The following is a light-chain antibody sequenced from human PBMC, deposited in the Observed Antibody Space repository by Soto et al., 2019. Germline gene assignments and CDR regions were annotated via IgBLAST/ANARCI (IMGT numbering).Light chain of an antibody. CDR1: TSNIGANP. CDR3: ATWDDSVYGPV. Sequence: QSALTQPPSASGAPGQTVTISCSGRTSNIGANPVNWYQQLPGMAPTVLTYRNDQRPSGVPDRFSGSRSGTSASLAISGLQSEDEADYYCATWDDSVYGPVFGGGTKLTVL. CDR2: RND. V-gene: IGLV1-44*01. J-gene: IGLJ2*01.